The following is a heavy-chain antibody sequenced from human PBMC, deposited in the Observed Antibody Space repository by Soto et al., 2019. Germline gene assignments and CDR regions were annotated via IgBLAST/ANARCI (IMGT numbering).Heavy chain of an antibody. J-gene: IGHJ4*02. CDR2: IYYSGST. D-gene: IGHD6-19*01. Sequence: LSLTCTVSGGSISSSSYYWGWIRQPPGKGLEWIGSIYYSGSTYYNPSLKSRVTISVDTSKNQFSLKLSSVTAADTAVYYCARRTRLVLFDYWGQGTLVTVSS. V-gene: IGHV4-39*01. CDR1: GGSISSSSYY. CDR3: ARRTRLVLFDY.